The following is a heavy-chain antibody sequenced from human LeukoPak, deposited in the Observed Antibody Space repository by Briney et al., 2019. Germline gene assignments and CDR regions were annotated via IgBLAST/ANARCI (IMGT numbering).Heavy chain of an antibody. D-gene: IGHD2-2*01. CDR3: ARGGSSPWANNWFDP. CDR2: FCYSGST. CDR1: GGSFSCYY. J-gene: IGHJ5*02. V-gene: IGHV4-59*01. Sequence: KPSETLFLTCTVSGGSFSCYYWSWFRQPPGKGLEWVGSFCYSGSTNYNPSLKSRLTISVDTSKNQFSLKLNSLTEADTAVYYCARGGSSPWANNWFDPWGQGTLVTVSS.